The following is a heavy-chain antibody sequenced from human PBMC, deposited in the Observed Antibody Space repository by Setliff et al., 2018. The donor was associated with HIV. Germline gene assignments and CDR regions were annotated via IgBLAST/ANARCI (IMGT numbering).Heavy chain of an antibody. V-gene: IGHV3-33*08. Sequence: GGSLRLSCTASGFTFNSYGIHWVRQAPGKGLEWVAVIWHDGSDKYYGNSVKGRFTVSRDNPKKTVYLQMNSLRAEDTAVYYCARGLVDYYDSSGYDYWGQGTLVTV. J-gene: IGHJ4*02. CDR3: ARGLVDYYDSSGYDY. D-gene: IGHD3-22*01. CDR2: IWHDGSDK. CDR1: GFTFNSYG.